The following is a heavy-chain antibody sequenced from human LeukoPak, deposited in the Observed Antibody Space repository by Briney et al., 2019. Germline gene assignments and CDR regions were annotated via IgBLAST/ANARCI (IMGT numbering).Heavy chain of an antibody. CDR1: GFTVSSNY. CDR3: ARVAAAVYYYYGMDV. J-gene: IGHJ6*02. D-gene: IGHD6-13*01. V-gene: IGHV3-66*01. Sequence: PGGSLRLSCAASGFTVSSNYMSWVRQAPGKGLEWVSVIYSGGSTYYADSVKGRFTTSRDNSKNTLYLQMNSLRAEDTAVYYCARVAAAVYYYYGMDVWGQGTTVTVSS. CDR2: IYSGGST.